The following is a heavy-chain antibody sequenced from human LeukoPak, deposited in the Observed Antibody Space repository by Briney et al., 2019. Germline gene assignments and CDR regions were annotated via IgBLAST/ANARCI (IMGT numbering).Heavy chain of an antibody. D-gene: IGHD3-10*01. CDR2: IKQDGSEK. Sequence: PGGSLRLSCAASGFMFSTYWMTWVRQAPGKGLEWAANIKQDGSEKYYVDSVKGRFTISRNNADNSLYLQMSGLRAEDTAVYYCARVEGDSYGSGTYHRHFDYVGQGTLVTVSS. V-gene: IGHV3-7*01. CDR3: ARVEGDSYGSGTYHRHFDY. J-gene: IGHJ4*02. CDR1: GFMFSTYW.